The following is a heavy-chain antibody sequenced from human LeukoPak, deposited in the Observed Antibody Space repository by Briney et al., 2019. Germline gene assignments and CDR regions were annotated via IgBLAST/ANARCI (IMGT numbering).Heavy chain of an antibody. CDR1: GFTFSSCG. D-gene: IGHD6-13*01. V-gene: IGHV3-33*01. CDR2: IWYDGSNK. J-gene: IGHJ5*02. Sequence: PGRSLRLSCAASGFTFSSCGMHWVRQAPGKGLEWVAVIWYDGSNKYYEDSVKGRFTISRDNSKNTLYLQLNSLRAEDTAVYYCARGGDSSSWYNWFDPWGQGTLVTVSS. CDR3: ARGGDSSSWYNWFDP.